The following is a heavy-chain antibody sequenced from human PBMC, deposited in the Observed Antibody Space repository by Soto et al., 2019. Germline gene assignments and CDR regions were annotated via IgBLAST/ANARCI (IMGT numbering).Heavy chain of an antibody. CDR1: GYAFTSYG. CDR2: ISAYNGNT. Sequence: ASVKVSCKASGYAFTSYGVSWVRQAPGQGLEWMGWISAYNGNTNYAQKLQGRVTMTTDTSTSTAYMELRSLRCDDTAVYYCARDPFAGSSWSSYYGMDVWGQGTTVTVSS. CDR3: ARDPFAGSSWSSYYGMDV. J-gene: IGHJ6*02. D-gene: IGHD6-13*01. V-gene: IGHV1-18*01.